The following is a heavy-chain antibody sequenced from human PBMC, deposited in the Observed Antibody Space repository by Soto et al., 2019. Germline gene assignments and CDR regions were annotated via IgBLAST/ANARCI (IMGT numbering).Heavy chain of an antibody. CDR2: IHHSGST. D-gene: IGHD3-10*01. V-gene: IGHV4-31*03. Sequence: QVQLQESGPGLVKASQTLSLTCNVSGGSISSGGYYWTWIRQHPGKGLEWIGNIHHSGSTFYNPSPKSRVSIAVDTSKYQFSLKLSSVTAADTAVYFCVRGVLSWGQGTLVTVSS. J-gene: IGHJ1*01. CDR3: VRGVLS. CDR1: GGSISSGGYY.